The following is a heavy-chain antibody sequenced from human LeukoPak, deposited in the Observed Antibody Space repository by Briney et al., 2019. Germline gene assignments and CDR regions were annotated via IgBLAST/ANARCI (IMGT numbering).Heavy chain of an antibody. CDR3: ARVARPYYMDV. CDR2: IIPIFGTA. Sequence: GASVKVSCKASGGTFSSYAISWVRQAPGQGLEWMGGIIPIFGTANYAQMFPGRVTITADESTSTAYMELSSLRSEDTAVYYCARVARPYYMDVWGKGTTVTVSS. J-gene: IGHJ6*03. CDR1: GGTFSSYA. V-gene: IGHV1-69*01. D-gene: IGHD2-15*01.